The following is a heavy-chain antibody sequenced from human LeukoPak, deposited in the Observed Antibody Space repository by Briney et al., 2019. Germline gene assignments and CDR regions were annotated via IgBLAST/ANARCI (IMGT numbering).Heavy chain of an antibody. CDR1: GFTFSSYS. J-gene: IGHJ5*02. V-gene: IGHV3-21*01. D-gene: IGHD3-22*01. Sequence: GGSLRLSCSVSGFTFSSYSMNWVRQAPGKGLEWVSSISSSSTYIYYADSVTGRFTISRDNAKNSLYLQMSSLRAEDTAMYYCARGLESGYYNWFDPWGQGTLATVSS. CDR2: ISSSSTYI. CDR3: ARGLESGYYNWFDP.